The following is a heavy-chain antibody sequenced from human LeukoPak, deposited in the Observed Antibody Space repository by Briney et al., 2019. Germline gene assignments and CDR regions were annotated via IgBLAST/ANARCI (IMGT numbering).Heavy chain of an antibody. CDR2: ISPSGGTI. Sequence: TGGSLRLSCAASGFAFSNYEMNWVRQAPGKGLEWVSYISPSGGTITYADSVKGRFTISRDNAKNSLYLQMNSLGAEDTAAYYCVRVRYCSSTNCHGGWFDPWGQGTLVTVSS. CDR3: VRVRYCSSTNCHGGWFDP. D-gene: IGHD2-2*01. V-gene: IGHV3-48*03. J-gene: IGHJ5*02. CDR1: GFAFSNYE.